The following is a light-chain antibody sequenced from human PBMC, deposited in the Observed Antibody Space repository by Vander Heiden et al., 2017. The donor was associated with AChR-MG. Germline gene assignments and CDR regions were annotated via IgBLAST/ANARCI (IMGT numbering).Light chain of an antibody. J-gene: IGKJ1*01. CDR1: QSVSSSY. Sequence: EIVLTQSPATLSLSPGERATLSCRASQSVSSSYLAWYQQKPGQAPRLLIYGASSRATGIPDRFSGSGSGTDFTLTINRLEPEDFAVYYCQQYGSSSWTFGQGTKVEIK. V-gene: IGKV3-20*01. CDR3: QQYGSSSWT. CDR2: GAS.